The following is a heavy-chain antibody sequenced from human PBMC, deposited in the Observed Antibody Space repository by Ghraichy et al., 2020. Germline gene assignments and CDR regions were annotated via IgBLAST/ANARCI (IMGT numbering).Heavy chain of an antibody. D-gene: IGHD2-8*02. CDR2: IYYSGST. CDR1: GGSISSSSYY. V-gene: IGHV4-39*01. J-gene: IGHJ6*02. CDR3: ARVVEYGGGVYYYYYYGMDV. Sequence: SETLSLTCTVSGGSISSSSYYWGWIRQPPGKGLEWIGSIYYSGSTYYNPSLKSRVTISVDTSKNQFSLKLSSVTAADTAVYYCARVVEYGGGVYYYYYYGMDVWGQGTTVTVSS.